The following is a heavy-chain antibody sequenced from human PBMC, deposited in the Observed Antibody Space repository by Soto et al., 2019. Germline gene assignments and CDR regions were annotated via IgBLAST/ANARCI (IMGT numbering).Heavy chain of an antibody. CDR3: ARVIAMTTGTRAWFDP. V-gene: IGHV1-69*02. CDR1: GGTFSSYT. D-gene: IGHD4-17*01. J-gene: IGHJ5*02. CDR2: IIPILGIA. Sequence: QVQLVQSGAEVKKPGSSVKVSCKASGGTFSSYTISWVRQAPGQGLEWMGRIIPILGIANYAQKFQGRVTITADKPTSTAYMELSSLRSEDTAVYYCARVIAMTTGTRAWFDPWGQGTLVTVSS.